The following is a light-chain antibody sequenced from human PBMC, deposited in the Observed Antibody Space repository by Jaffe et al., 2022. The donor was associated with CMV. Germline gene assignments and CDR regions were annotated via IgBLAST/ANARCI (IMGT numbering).Light chain of an antibody. Sequence: EVVMTQSPATLSVSPGERVTLSCRASQSVSSSLAWYQQKPGQAPRLLIHSASTRATGIPARFSGSGSGTEFTLTISSLQSEDFAVYYCQQDNNWPGTFGQGTKVEIK. V-gene: IGKV3-15*01. CDR2: SAS. J-gene: IGKJ1*01. CDR1: QSVSSS. CDR3: QQDNNWPGT.